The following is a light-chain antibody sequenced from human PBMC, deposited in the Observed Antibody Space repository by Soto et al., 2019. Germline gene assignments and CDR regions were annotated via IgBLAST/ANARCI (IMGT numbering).Light chain of an antibody. CDR2: GAS. V-gene: IGKV3-15*01. CDR3: QQYNNWPQVT. Sequence: EIVMTQTPATLSVSPGERVTLSCRASQRVGSNLAWYQQKPGQAPRLLIYGASTRATGIPARFSGSGSGTEFTLTISSLQSEDFAVYYCQQYNNWPQVTFGGGTKVEIK. CDR1: QRVGSN. J-gene: IGKJ4*01.